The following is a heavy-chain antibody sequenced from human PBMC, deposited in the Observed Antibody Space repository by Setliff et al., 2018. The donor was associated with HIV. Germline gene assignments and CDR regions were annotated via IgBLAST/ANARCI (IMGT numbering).Heavy chain of an antibody. CDR3: ARHFPSISLFFGDPGPFDR. CDR2: IFNDGRT. CDR1: GGSISSSSYY. D-gene: IGHD3-10*01. V-gene: IGHV4-39*01. Sequence: SETLSLTCTVSGGSISSSSYYWGWIRQPPGKGLEWIGSIFNDGRTYYNPSLKSRVTIPMDTSTNQFSLKLTSVTAADTAVYFCARHFPSISLFFGDPGPFDRWGQGALVSLL. J-gene: IGHJ4*02.